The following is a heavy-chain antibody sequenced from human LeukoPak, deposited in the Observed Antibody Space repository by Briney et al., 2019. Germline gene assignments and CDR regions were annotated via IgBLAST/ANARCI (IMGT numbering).Heavy chain of an antibody. CDR2: IYPGDSDT. CDR3: ARRKYSSSSDPYYFDY. V-gene: IGHV5-51*01. Sequence: GESLTLSCKGSGYSFTSYWIGWVRQMPGKGLEWMGIIYPGDSDTRYSPTFQGQVTISADKSISTAYLQWSSLKASDTAMYYCARRKYSSSSDPYYFDYWGQGTLVTVSS. CDR1: GYSFTSYW. J-gene: IGHJ4*02. D-gene: IGHD6-6*01.